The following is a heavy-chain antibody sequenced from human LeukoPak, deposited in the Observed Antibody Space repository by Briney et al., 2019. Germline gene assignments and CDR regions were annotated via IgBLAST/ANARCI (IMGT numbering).Heavy chain of an antibody. Sequence: GGSLRLSCAASGFTFSSYSMNWVRQAPGKGLEWVSSISSSSSYIYYADSVKGRFTISRDNSKSTLYLQMNSLRAEDAAVYYCARDFRRFGWSYGMDVWGQGTTVTVSS. D-gene: IGHD3-10*01. CDR2: ISSSSSYI. V-gene: IGHV3-21*01. CDR1: GFTFSSYS. J-gene: IGHJ6*02. CDR3: ARDFRRFGWSYGMDV.